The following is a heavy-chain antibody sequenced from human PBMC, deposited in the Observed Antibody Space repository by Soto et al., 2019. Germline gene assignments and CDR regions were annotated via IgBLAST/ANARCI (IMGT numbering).Heavy chain of an antibody. Sequence: EVQLLESGGGLVQPGGSLRLSCAASGFAFANYAMTWVRQAPGKGLEWVSTISGGGGSTYYADPVKGRFTISRDKSKNTVYLQMNSLRAEDTAVYFCAKERLGRGADYWGQGTLVTVSS. J-gene: IGHJ4*01. CDR3: AKERLGRGADY. V-gene: IGHV3-23*01. CDR2: ISGGGGST. CDR1: GFAFANYA. D-gene: IGHD1-1*01.